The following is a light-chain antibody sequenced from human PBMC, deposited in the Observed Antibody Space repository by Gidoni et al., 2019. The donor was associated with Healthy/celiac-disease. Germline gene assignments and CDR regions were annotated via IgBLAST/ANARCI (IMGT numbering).Light chain of an antibody. CDR2: DAS. Sequence: DIQMTQLPSSLSASVGDRDTITCQASQDISNYLNWYQQKPGKAPKLLIYDASNLETGVPSRFSGSGSGTDFTFTISSLQPEDIATYYCQQYDNLPPYTFGQGTKLEIK. V-gene: IGKV1-33*01. J-gene: IGKJ2*01. CDR1: QDISNY. CDR3: QQYDNLPPYT.